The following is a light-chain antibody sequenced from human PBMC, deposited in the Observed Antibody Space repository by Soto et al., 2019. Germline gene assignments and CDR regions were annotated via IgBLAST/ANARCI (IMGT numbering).Light chain of an antibody. CDR1: SSDVGGYNY. CDR3: SSYIPNNSTYV. J-gene: IGLJ1*01. Sequence: QSLLTQPASVSGSPGQSITLSCHGTSSDVGGYNYVSWYQHHPGKAPKRMIHDVSNRPSGVSNRFSGSKSGNTASLTISGLQAEDEADYYCSSYIPNNSTYVFGTGTKVPS. CDR2: DVS. V-gene: IGLV2-14*03.